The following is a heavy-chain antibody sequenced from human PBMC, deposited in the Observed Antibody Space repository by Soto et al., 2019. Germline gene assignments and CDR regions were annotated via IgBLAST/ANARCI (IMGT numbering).Heavy chain of an antibody. CDR3: AKDHEDTMVRGAFDY. V-gene: IGHV3-30*18. Sequence: QVQLVESGGGVVQPGRSLRLSCAASGFTLSSYGMHWVRQAPGKGLEWVAVISYDGSNKYYADSVKGRFTISRDNSKNTLYLQMNSLRAEDTAVYYCAKDHEDTMVRGAFDYWGQGTLVTVSS. D-gene: IGHD3-10*01. CDR2: ISYDGSNK. CDR1: GFTLSSYG. J-gene: IGHJ4*02.